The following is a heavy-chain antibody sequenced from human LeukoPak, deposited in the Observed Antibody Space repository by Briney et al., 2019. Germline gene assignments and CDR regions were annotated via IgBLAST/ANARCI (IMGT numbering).Heavy chain of an antibody. CDR2: ISYDGSNK. D-gene: IGHD1-1*01. CDR3: ARDYGIASDY. Sequence: GGSLRLSCAASGFTFSSYAMHWVRQAPGKGLEWVAVISYDGSNKYYADSVKGRFTISRDNSKNTLYLQMNSLRAEDTAVYYCARDYGIASDYWGQGTLVTVSS. CDR1: GFTFSSYA. V-gene: IGHV3-30-3*01. J-gene: IGHJ4*02.